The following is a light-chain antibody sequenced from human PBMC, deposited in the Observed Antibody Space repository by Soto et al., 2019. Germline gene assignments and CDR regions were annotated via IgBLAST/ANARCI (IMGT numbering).Light chain of an antibody. CDR3: QQYGRSPWT. V-gene: IGKV3-20*01. CDR1: QSVASNY. CDR2: AAS. Sequence: EIVLTQSPGTLSLSPGERVTLSCRASQSVASNYLAWDQQKPGQAPRLLIYAASGRATGIPDRFSGSGSGTDLTLTISRLEPEDLAVYYCQQYGRSPWTFGKGTKVEIK. J-gene: IGKJ1*01.